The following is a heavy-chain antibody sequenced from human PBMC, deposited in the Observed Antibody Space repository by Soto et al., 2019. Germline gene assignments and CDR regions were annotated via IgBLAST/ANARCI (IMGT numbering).Heavy chain of an antibody. Sequence: GGSLRLSFAASGFTVSDNYMNWVRQAPGKGLEWVSILYSGGSTHYADSVKGRFTISRDNAKNSLYLQMNSLRAEDTAVYYCARDRADILIVPADRRLYYMHVPGKGTTGTGSS. J-gene: IGHJ6*03. CDR1: GFTVSDNY. V-gene: IGHV3-53*01. CDR2: LYSGGST. CDR3: ARDRADILIVPADRRLYYMHV. D-gene: IGHD2-2*01.